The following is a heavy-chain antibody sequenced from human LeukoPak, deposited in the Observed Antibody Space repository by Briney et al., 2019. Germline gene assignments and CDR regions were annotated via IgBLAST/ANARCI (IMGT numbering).Heavy chain of an antibody. V-gene: IGHV3-7*01. CDR3: ATGGNYGDYAIDY. Sequence: PGGSLRLSCAASGFTFSSYGMHWVRQAPGKGLEWVANINQDESETYYVDSVKGRFTISRDNAKNSLYLQMNSLRAGDTAMYYCATGGNYGDYAIDYWGQGTLVTVSS. CDR2: INQDESET. J-gene: IGHJ4*02. D-gene: IGHD4-17*01. CDR1: GFTFSSYG.